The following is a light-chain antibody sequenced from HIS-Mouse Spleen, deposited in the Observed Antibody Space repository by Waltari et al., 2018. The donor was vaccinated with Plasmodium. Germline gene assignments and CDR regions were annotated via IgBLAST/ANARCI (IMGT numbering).Light chain of an antibody. CDR3: SSYTSSSILYV. V-gene: IGLV2-14*01. CDR2: EVS. CDR1: SSDVGGYNS. Sequence: QSALTQPASVSGSPGQSITISCTGTSSDVGGYNSVPWYQQHPGKAPKLTIYEVSNRPSGVSNRFSGSKSGNTASLTISGLQAEDEADYYCSSYTSSSILYVFGTGTKVTVL. J-gene: IGLJ1*01.